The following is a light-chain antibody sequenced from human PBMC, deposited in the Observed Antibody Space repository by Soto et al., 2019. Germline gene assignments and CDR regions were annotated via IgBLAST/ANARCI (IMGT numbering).Light chain of an antibody. Sequence: EIVLTQSPGTLSLSPGERATLSCRASQSVSSSYLAWYQQKPGQAPRLLIYGASCRATGIPDRFSGSGSGTDFTLTISRLEPEDFAVYYCQQYGSSRTFGQGTKVDI. CDR2: GAS. J-gene: IGKJ1*01. V-gene: IGKV3-20*01. CDR1: QSVSSSY. CDR3: QQYGSSRT.